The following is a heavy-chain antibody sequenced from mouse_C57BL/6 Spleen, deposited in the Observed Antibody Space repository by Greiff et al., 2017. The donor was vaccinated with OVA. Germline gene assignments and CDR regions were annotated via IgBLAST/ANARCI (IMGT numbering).Heavy chain of an antibody. CDR1: GYAFSSSW. Sequence: VQLVESGPELVKPGASVKISCKASGYAFSSSWMNWVKQRPGKGLEWIGRIYPGDGDTNYNGKFKGKATLTADKSSSTAYMQLSSLTSEDSAVYFCARSSITTVVATDYWGQGTTLTVSS. J-gene: IGHJ2*01. CDR3: ARSSITTVVATDY. D-gene: IGHD1-1*01. V-gene: IGHV1-82*01. CDR2: IYPGDGDT.